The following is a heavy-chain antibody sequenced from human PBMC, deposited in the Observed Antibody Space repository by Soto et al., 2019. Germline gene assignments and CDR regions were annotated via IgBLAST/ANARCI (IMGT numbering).Heavy chain of an antibody. D-gene: IGHD4-4*01. V-gene: IGHV5-51*01. CDR1: GYSFSNYW. CDR3: ARPSNNYVAH. J-gene: IGHJ4*02. CDR2: INPGDSES. Sequence: GESLKISCKASGYSFSNYWIGWLRQMPGKGLQWIAIINPGDSESRYSPSFQGQVTISADKSISTAYLQWNSLKASDTAMYYCARPSNNYVAHWGQAILVTVSS.